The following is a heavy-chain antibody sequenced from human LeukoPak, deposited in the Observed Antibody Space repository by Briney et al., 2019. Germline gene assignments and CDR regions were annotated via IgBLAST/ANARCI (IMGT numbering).Heavy chain of an antibody. V-gene: IGHV4-59*01. D-gene: IGHD3-10*01. J-gene: IGHJ5*02. CDR1: GGSISIYY. CDR2: IYYSGST. Sequence: KASETLSLTCTVSGGSISIYYWSWIREPPEKRLEWMGYIYYSGSTNYNPSLKSRVAISVDASKHHFSLKLSCVTAADTAVYCCARGWRWFGESPPESWGQGTLVTVSS. CDR3: ARGWRWFGESPPES.